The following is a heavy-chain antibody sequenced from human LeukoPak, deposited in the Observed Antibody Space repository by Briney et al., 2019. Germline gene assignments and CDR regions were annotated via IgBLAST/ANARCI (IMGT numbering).Heavy chain of an antibody. CDR1: GFTFRSYG. J-gene: IGHJ6*03. CDR3: AAGGGWDPSFGVVTHIDV. Sequence: PGGSLRLSCEASGFTFRSYGMHWVRQAPGKGLEWVAVIWYDGSNENYSESVKGRFTISRDNSNNTLFLQMNSLRVEDTAVYYCAAGGGWDPSFGVVTHIDVWGEGTTVAVS. V-gene: IGHV3-33*01. D-gene: IGHD3-3*01. CDR2: IWYDGSNE.